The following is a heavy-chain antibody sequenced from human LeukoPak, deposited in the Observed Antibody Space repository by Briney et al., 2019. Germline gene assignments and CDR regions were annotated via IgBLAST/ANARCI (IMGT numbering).Heavy chain of an antibody. V-gene: IGHV4-59*08. CDR2: IYSSGSA. CDR3: ARMGGYSGYATH. D-gene: IGHD5-12*01. J-gene: IGHJ4*02. CDR1: GDSISNYY. Sequence: SETLFLTCIVSGDSISNYYWSWIRQPPGKGLEWIGYIYSSGSANYNPSLKSRVTISVDTSKNHFSLKLSSVTAADTAVYYCARMGGYSGYATHWGQGTLVTVSS.